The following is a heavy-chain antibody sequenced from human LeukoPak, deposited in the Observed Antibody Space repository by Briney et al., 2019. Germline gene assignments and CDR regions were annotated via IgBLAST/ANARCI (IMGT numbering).Heavy chain of an antibody. CDR2: IYYSGST. CDR3: ARDGFFGHYFDY. V-gene: IGHV4-30-4*08. Sequence: SQTLSLTCTVSGGSISSGDYYWSWIRQPPGKGLEWIGYIYYSGSTYYNPSLKSRVTISVDTSKNQFSLKLSSVTAADTAVYYCARDGFFGHYFDYWGQGTLVTVSS. J-gene: IGHJ4*02. CDR1: GGSISSGDYY. D-gene: IGHD3-3*01.